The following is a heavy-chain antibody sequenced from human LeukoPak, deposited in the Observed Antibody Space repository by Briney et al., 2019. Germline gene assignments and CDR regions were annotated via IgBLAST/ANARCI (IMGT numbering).Heavy chain of an antibody. D-gene: IGHD1-26*01. V-gene: IGHV1-46*01. CDR3: ARDRSGSSPFDY. J-gene: IGHJ4*02. CDR1: GYTFTSYY. CDR2: INPTSGGT. Sequence: ASVTVSCKASGYTFTSYYIHWVRQAPRQGLEWMGIINPTSGGTVFAQKFQGRVTMTRDTSTSTVYMELSSLRSEDTAMYYCARDRSGSSPFDYWGQGTLVTVSS.